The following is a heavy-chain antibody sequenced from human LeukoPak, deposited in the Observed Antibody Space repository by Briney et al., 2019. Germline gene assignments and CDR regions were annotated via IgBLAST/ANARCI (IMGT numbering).Heavy chain of an antibody. Sequence: GSLRLSCAASGFTFSSYSMNWVRQAPGKGLEWVSSISSSSSYIYYADSVKGRFTISRDNAKNSLYLQMNSLRAEDTAVYCCAALGYCSSTSCPGHWGQGTLVTVSS. D-gene: IGHD2-2*01. CDR1: GFTFSSYS. J-gene: IGHJ4*02. CDR2: ISSSSSYI. CDR3: AALGYCSSTSCPGH. V-gene: IGHV3-21*01.